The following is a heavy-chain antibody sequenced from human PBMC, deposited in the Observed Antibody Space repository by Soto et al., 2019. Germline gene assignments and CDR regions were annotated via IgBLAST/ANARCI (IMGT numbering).Heavy chain of an antibody. V-gene: IGHV3-21*01. Sequence: PGGSLRLSCAASGFTFSSYSMNWVRQAPGKGLEWVSSISSSSSYIYYADSVKGRFTISRDNAKNSLYLQMNSLRAEDTAVYYCARDLGILWFGLIDYWGQGTLVTVSS. D-gene: IGHD3-10*01. CDR3: ARDLGILWFGLIDY. CDR2: ISSSSSYI. CDR1: GFTFSSYS. J-gene: IGHJ4*02.